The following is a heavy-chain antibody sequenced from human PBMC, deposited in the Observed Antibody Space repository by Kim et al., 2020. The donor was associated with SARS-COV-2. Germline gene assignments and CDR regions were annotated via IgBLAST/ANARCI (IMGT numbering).Heavy chain of an antibody. Sequence: VQGRFTISRDNAKNSLYLQMNSLRAEDTAVYYCARDRAFGGVIEIPYYFDYWGQGTLVTVSS. CDR3: ARDRAFGGVIEIPYYFDY. J-gene: IGHJ4*02. D-gene: IGHD3-16*02. V-gene: IGHV3-48*03.